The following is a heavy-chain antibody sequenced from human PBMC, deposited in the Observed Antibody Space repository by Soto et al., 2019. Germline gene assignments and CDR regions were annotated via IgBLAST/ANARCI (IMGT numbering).Heavy chain of an antibody. CDR1: GGSISRGGYS. Sequence: SETLSLTCAVSGGSISRGGYSWSWIRQPPGKGLEWIGYIYHSGSTYYNPSLKSRVTISVDRSKNQFSLKLSSVTAADTAVYYCASSHAGAHITAAVHWGQGTLVTVS. D-gene: IGHD6-13*01. CDR3: ASSHAGAHITAAVH. V-gene: IGHV4-30-2*01. CDR2: IYHSGST. J-gene: IGHJ4*02.